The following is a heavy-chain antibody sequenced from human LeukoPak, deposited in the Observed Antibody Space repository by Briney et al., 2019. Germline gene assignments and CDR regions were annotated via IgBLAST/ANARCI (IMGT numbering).Heavy chain of an antibody. J-gene: IGHJ3*02. CDR3: ARAYYVWGSYRTHAFDI. Sequence: SETLSLTCTVSGGSISSYYWRWIGQPPGKGREGMGYIYYSGSSNYNPSLKRGVTISVDKSKNEFSLKLSSVPAADTAVYYCARAYYVWGSYRTHAFDIWRQGTMLTVSS. CDR2: IYYSGSS. D-gene: IGHD3-16*02. CDR1: GGSISSYY. V-gene: IGHV4-59*01.